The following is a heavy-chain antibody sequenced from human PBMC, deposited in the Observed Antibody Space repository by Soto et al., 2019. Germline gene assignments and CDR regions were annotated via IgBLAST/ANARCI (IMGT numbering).Heavy chain of an antibody. D-gene: IGHD6-13*01. CDR1: GYTFTGYY. V-gene: IGHV1-2*04. Sequence: ASGKVSCKASGYTFTGYYMHWVRQAPGQGLEWMGWINPNSGGTNYAQKFQGWVTMTRDTSISTAYMELSRLRSDDTAVYYCARDLAAAGTTLDYWGQGTLVTVSS. CDR2: INPNSGGT. CDR3: ARDLAAAGTTLDY. J-gene: IGHJ4*02.